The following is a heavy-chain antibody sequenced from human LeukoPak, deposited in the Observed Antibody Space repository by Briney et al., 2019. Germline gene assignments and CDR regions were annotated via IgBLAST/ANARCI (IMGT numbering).Heavy chain of an antibody. CDR1: GGSISSSSYY. V-gene: IGHV4-39*01. D-gene: IGHD1-26*01. CDR2: IYYSGST. Sequence: SETLSLTCTVSGGSISSSSYYWGWIRQPPGKGLEWIGSIYYSGSTYYNPSLKSRVTISVDTSKNQFSLKLSSVTAADTAVYYCARDSGSYSSDLWGRGTLVTVSS. CDR3: ARDSGSYSSDL. J-gene: IGHJ2*01.